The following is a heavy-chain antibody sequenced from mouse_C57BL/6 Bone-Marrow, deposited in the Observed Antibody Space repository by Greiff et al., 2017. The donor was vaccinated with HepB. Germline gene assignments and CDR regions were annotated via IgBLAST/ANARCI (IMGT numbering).Heavy chain of an antibody. D-gene: IGHD3-3*01. CDR2: IDPSDSYT. V-gene: IGHV1-50*01. CDR3: GLGLDY. J-gene: IGHJ2*01. Sequence: VQLQQPGAELVKPGASVKLSCKASGYTFTSYWMQWVKQRPGQGLEWIGEIDPSDSYTNYNQKFKGKATLTVDTSSSTAYMQLSSLTSEDSAVYYCGLGLDYWGQGTTLTVSS. CDR1: GYTFTSYW.